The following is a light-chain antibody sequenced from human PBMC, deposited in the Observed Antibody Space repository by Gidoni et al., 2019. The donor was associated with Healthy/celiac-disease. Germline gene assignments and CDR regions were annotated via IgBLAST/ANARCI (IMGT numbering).Light chain of an antibody. V-gene: IGLV1-40*01. Sequence: QSVLTQPPSLSGAPGQRVTISCTGSSPNIGACYDVHWYQQLPGPAPKLLIYGTSNRPAGVPDRFSGSKSCTSASLAITGPQAEDEADYYCPSYDSSLSGWVFGGGTKLTVL. CDR1: SPNIGACYD. CDR2: GTS. J-gene: IGLJ3*02. CDR3: PSYDSSLSGWV.